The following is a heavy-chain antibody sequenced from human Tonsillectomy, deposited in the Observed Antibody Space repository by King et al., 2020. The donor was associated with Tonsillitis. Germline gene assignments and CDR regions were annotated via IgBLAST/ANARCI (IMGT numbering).Heavy chain of an antibody. J-gene: IGHJ6*02. D-gene: IGHD3-10*01. CDR2: ISGSGGST. CDR3: AKDGGSGSYRDYGMDV. Sequence: VQLVESGGGLVQPGGSLRLSCAASGFTFSSYAMSWVRQAPGKGLEWVSAISGSGGSTYYADSVKGRFTISRDNSKNTLYLQMNSLRDEDTAVYYCAKDGGSGSYRDYGMDVWGQGTTVTVSS. CDR1: GFTFSSYA. V-gene: IGHV3-23*04.